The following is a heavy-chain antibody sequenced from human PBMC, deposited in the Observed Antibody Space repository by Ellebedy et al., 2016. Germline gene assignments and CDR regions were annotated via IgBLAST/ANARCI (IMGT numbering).Heavy chain of an antibody. V-gene: IGHV5-51*01. CDR2: IYPGDSDT. CDR1: GYSFTSYW. Sequence: ASVKVSCKGSGYSFTSYWIGWVRQMPGKGLEWMGIIYPGDSDTRYSPSFQGQVTISADKSISTAYLQWSSLKASDTAMYYCARTNSSGWHFDYWGQGALVTVSS. CDR3: ARTNSSGWHFDY. J-gene: IGHJ4*02. D-gene: IGHD6-19*01.